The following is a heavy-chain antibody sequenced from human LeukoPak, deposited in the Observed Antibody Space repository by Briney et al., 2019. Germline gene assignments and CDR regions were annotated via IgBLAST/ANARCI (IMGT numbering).Heavy chain of an antibody. CDR2: IYTSGST. V-gene: IGHV4-4*07. Sequence: PSETLSLTCTVSGGSISSYYWSGIRQPAGKGLEWIGRIYTSGSTNYNPSLKSRVTMSVDTSKNQFSLKLSSVTAADTAVYYCARDIGIEWEPPLSGGDAFDIWGQGTMVTVSS. CDR1: GGSISSYY. D-gene: IGHD1-26*01. CDR3: ARDIGIEWEPPLSGGDAFDI. J-gene: IGHJ3*02.